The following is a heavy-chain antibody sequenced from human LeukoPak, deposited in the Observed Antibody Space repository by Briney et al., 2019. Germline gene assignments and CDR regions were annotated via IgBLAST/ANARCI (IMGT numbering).Heavy chain of an antibody. CDR3: SRDATDCYDRSGYYYPYDASDI. J-gene: IGHJ3*02. V-gene: IGHV4-31*03. CDR1: GGSITSDSYY. CDR2: IYYTGAT. Sequence: PSETLSLTCTVSGGSITSDSYYWSWIRQHPGKGLEWIGYIYYTGATDYSPSLKSRVIISLDTSKNQFSLNLSSVTAADTAVYSWSRDATDCYDRSGYYYPYDASDIWGQGTMVTVSS. D-gene: IGHD3-22*01.